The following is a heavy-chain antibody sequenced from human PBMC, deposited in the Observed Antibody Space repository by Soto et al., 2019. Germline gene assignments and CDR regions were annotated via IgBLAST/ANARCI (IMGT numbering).Heavy chain of an antibody. Sequence: ASVKVSCKASGYTFTSYYMHWVRQAPGQGLEWMGIINPSGGSTSYAQKFQGRVTMTRDTSKNQFSLKLSSVTAADTAVYYCARRQWSALDWGQGTLVTVSS. D-gene: IGHD2-8*01. J-gene: IGHJ4*02. V-gene: IGHV1-46*01. CDR1: GYTFTSYY. CDR3: ARRQWSALD. CDR2: INPSGGST.